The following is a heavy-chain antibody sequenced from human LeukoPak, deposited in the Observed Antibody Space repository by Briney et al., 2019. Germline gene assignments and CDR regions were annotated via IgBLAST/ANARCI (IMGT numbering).Heavy chain of an antibody. J-gene: IGHJ4*02. CDR1: GFTFSNYA. CDR2: ISGSSDST. V-gene: IGHV3-23*01. Sequence: GGSLRLPCAASGFTFSNYAMNWVRQAPGKGLEWVSAISGSSDSTYYVDSVKGRFTISRDNPKNTLYLQMNSLRAEDTAVYYCAKDRSYSYGGIDYWGQGTLVTVSS. D-gene: IGHD5-18*01. CDR3: AKDRSYSYGGIDY.